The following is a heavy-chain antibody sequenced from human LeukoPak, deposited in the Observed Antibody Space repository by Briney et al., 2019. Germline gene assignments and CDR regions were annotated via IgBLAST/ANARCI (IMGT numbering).Heavy chain of an antibody. J-gene: IGHJ6*02. V-gene: IGHV4-59*04. CDR1: GGSISSYY. CDR3: AGVTGRAVYGMDV. CDR2: IYHSGST. Sequence: SETLSLTCTVSGGSISSYYWSWIRQPPGKGLEWIGYIYHSGSTYYNPSLKSRVTISVDRSKNQFSLKLSSVTAADTAVYYCAGVTGRAVYGMDVWGQGTTVTVSS.